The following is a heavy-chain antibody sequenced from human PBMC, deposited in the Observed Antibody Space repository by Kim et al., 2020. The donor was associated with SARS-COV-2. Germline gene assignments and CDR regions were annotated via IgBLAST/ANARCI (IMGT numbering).Heavy chain of an antibody. J-gene: IGHJ4*02. CDR3: AKAYGSGSYYTFFDY. Sequence: DSVKGRFTISRDNAKNSLYLQMNSRRAEDTALYYCAKAYGSGSYYTFFDYWGQGTLVTVSS. D-gene: IGHD3-10*01. V-gene: IGHV3-9*01.